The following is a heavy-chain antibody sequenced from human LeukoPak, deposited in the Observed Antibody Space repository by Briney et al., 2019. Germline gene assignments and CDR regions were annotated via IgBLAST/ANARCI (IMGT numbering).Heavy chain of an antibody. V-gene: IGHV1-18*04. J-gene: IGHJ4*02. D-gene: IGHD3-22*01. CDR3: AKLAAPVGYSPIDY. CDR1: GYSFTSYG. Sequence: ASVKVSCKASGYSFTSYGISWVRQAPGQGLEWMGWISTYAGNTNYAQKGQDRVTMTTDSSTSTAYMELRSLRCDATAVYYCAKLAAPVGYSPIDYWGQGTLVTVSS. CDR2: ISTYAGNT.